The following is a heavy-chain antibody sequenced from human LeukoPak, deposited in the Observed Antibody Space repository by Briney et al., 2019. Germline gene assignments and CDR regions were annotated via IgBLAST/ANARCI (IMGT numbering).Heavy chain of an antibody. D-gene: IGHD3-3*01. J-gene: IGHJ4*02. CDR1: GGSISSYY. CDR3: ARSYDFWSGYYPTSFIPFDY. Sequence: SETLSLTCTVSGGSISSYYWSWIRQPPGKGLEWIGYIYYSGSTNYNPSLKSRVTISADTSKNQFSLKLSSVTAADTAVYYCARSYDFWSGYYPTSFIPFDYWGQGTLVTVSS. CDR2: IYYSGST. V-gene: IGHV4-59*01.